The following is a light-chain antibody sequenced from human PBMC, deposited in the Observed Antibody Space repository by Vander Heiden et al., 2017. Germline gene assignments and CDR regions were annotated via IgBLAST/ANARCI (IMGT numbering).Light chain of an antibody. CDR2: AAS. V-gene: IGKV1-39*01. J-gene: IGKJ2*01. CDR1: PSISSY. Sequence: VQMAQSPSSLSPAVGDRVTITCRSRPSISSYLTWYQQKPGKAPKLLIYAASSLQSGVPDRFSGSGSGTDFTLTISSLQAEDFAIYYCQQSYSTTYTFGQGTKLEIK. CDR3: QQSYSTTYT.